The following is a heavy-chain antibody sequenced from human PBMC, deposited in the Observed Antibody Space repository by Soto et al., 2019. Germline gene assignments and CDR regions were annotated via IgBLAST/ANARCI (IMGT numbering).Heavy chain of an antibody. CDR1: GYTFTSYD. Sequence: QVQLVQSGAEVKKPGASVKVSCKASGYTFTSYDINWVRQATGQGLEWMGWMNPNSGNTGYAQKFQGRVTMTRNTSISSAYMELSSLRSEDTAVYYCARNLFSSWANWIDPWGQGTLVTVSS. D-gene: IGHD6-13*01. J-gene: IGHJ5*02. CDR2: MNPNSGNT. CDR3: ARNLFSSWANWIDP. V-gene: IGHV1-8*01.